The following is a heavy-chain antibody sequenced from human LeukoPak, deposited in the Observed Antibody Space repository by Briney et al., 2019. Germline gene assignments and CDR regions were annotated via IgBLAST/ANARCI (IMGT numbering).Heavy chain of an antibody. CDR3: ATQKGELLFDY. D-gene: IGHD1-26*01. Sequence: NPSDTQSLTCAVYGRSFRGYHWSCIRQPPGEGLEWIGEINHNGCNNYNTLLKSPVTLSQVTCKNLFFLKHESVNAAGTAGGFCATQKGELLFDYWGQGTLVTVSS. V-gene: IGHV4-34*01. J-gene: IGHJ4*02. CDR2: INHNGCN. CDR1: GRSFRGYH.